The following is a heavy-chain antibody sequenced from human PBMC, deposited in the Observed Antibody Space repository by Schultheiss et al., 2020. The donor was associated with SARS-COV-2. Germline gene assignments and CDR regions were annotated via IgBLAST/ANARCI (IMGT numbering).Heavy chain of an antibody. J-gene: IGHJ4*02. CDR2: IYYSGST. V-gene: IGHV4-59*08. CDR1: GGSISTY. Sequence: SETLSLTCTVSGGSISTYSPGKGLEWIGYIYYSGSTYYNPSLKSRVTISVDTSKNQFSLKLSSVTAADTAVYYCARQSSGWYEDYWGQGTLVTVSS. D-gene: IGHD6-19*01. CDR3: ARQSSGWYEDY.